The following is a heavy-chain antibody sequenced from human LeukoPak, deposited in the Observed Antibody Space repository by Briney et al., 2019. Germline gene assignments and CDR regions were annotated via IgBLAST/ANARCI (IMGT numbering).Heavy chain of an antibody. D-gene: IGHD2-2*02. J-gene: IGHJ4*02. CDR1: GFTFSSYA. V-gene: IGHV3-23*01. CDR3: AKGYRYFDY. Sequence: PGGSLRLSCAASGFTFSSYAMSWVRQAPGKGLEWVSTIGGSGDSTYYADSVKGRFTISRDNSKNTLYLQMNSLRVEDTAVYYCAKGYRYFDYWGQGTLVTVSS. CDR2: IGGSGDST.